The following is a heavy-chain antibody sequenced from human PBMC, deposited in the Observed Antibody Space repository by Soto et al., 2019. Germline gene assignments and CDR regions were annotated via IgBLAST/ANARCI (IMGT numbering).Heavy chain of an antibody. CDR3: ARVSRYFDWLLPTPSHWCDP. D-gene: IGHD3-9*01. Sequence: EASVKVSCKASGYTFTGYYMHWVRQAPGQGLEWMGWINPNSGGTNYAQKFQGRVTMTRDTSISTAYMELSRLRSDDTAVYYCARVSRYFDWLLPTPSHWCDPWGQGTLVTVSS. CDR2: INPNSGGT. CDR1: GYTFTGYY. J-gene: IGHJ5*02. V-gene: IGHV1-2*02.